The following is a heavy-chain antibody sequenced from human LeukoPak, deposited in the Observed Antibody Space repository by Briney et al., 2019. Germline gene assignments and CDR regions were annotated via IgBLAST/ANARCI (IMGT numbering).Heavy chain of an antibody. J-gene: IGHJ6*02. CDR1: GFTFSKYS. CDR2: ISTTGYI. CDR3: ARDDCTTTTCYFSMDV. Sequence: GGSPRLSCAASGFTFSKYSMNWVRQAPGKGLEWVSSISTTGYIYYADSVKGRFTISRDNANISLYLQMISLRAEDTAVYCCARDDCTTTTCYFSMDVWGQGTTVTVSS. V-gene: IGHV3-21*06. D-gene: IGHD2-2*01.